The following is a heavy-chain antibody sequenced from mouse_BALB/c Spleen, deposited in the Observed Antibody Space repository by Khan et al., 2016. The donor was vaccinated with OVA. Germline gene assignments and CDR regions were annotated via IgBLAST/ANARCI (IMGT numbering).Heavy chain of an antibody. CDR2: IWGGGGT. J-gene: IGHJ4*01. CDR3: ARAYYRYDGCYAMDY. D-gene: IGHD2-14*01. V-gene: IGHV2-6-4*01. Sequence: QVQLKESGPGLVAPSQSLSITCTVSGFSLSRYNIHWVRQPPEKGLEWLGMIWGGGGTDYNSTLKSRLSISKDNSKSQVFLKMNSMQNDDTAMYYCARAYYRYDGCYAMDYWGRGTSVTVSS. CDR1: GFSLSRYN.